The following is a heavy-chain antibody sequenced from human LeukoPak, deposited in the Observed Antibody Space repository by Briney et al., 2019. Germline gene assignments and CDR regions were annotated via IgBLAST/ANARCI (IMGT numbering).Heavy chain of an antibody. D-gene: IGHD4-17*01. J-gene: IGHJ6*02. Sequence: PGGSLRLCCAASGFTFNSYGMHWGRQAPGKGLEWVAVIWYDGSNEYYADSVKGRFTISRDNSKNTLYLQMNSLRAEDTAVYYCAGDYGEYYYGMDVWGQGTTVTVSS. V-gene: IGHV3-33*01. CDR2: IWYDGSNE. CDR3: AGDYGEYYYGMDV. CDR1: GFTFNSYG.